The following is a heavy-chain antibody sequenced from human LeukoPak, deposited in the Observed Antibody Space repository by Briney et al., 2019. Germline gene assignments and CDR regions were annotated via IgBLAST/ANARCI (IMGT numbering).Heavy chain of an antibody. J-gene: IGHJ4*02. D-gene: IGHD3-22*01. CDR2: IRYDGSNK. V-gene: IGHV3-30*02. CDR1: GFTFSSYG. CDR3: ARDYYESSGYYPWNY. Sequence: GGSLRLSCAASGFTFSSYGMHWVRQAPGKGLEWVAFIRYDGSNKYYADSVKGRFTISRDNSKNTLYLQMNSLRAEDTAVYYCARDYYESSGYYPWNYWGQGTLVTVSS.